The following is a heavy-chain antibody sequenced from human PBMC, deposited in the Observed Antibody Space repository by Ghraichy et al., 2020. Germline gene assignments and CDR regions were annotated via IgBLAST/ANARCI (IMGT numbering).Heavy chain of an antibody. CDR3: ARELKLMVYAVAYNWFDP. CDR1: GFTFSSYS. D-gene: IGHD2-8*01. CDR2: ISSSSSTI. J-gene: IGHJ5*02. Sequence: GGSLRLSCAASGFTFSSYSMNWVRQAPGKGLEWVSYISSSSSTIYYADSVKGRFTISRDNAKNSLYLQMNSLRAEDTAVYYCARELKLMVYAVAYNWFDPWGQGTLVTVSS. V-gene: IGHV3-48*01.